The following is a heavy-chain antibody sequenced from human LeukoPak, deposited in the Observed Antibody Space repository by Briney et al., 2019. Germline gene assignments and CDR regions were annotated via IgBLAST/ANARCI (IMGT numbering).Heavy chain of an antibody. V-gene: IGHV3-30*02. D-gene: IGHD6-19*01. CDR2: IGYDGSNK. Sequence: GGSLRLSCAASGFSFSNYAMHWVRQAPGKGLEWVAIIGYDGSNKYYADSVKGRFTISRDNPKNALYLQMNSLRAEDTAVYYCAKDASSVYSSGLVYWGQGTLVTVSS. J-gene: IGHJ4*02. CDR3: AKDASSVYSSGLVY. CDR1: GFSFSNYA.